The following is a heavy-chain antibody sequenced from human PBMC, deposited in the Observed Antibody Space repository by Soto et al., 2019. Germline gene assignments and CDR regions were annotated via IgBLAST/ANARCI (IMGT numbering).Heavy chain of an antibody. CDR3: ARDKDWAFDY. V-gene: IGHV3-48*04. CDR2: IFATSTTI. D-gene: IGHD3-9*01. CDR1: GFTFSSYS. J-gene: IGHJ4*02. Sequence: EVQLVESGGGLVQPGGSLRLSCVASGFTFSSYSMVWVRQAPGKGLEWISYIFATSTTIYYADSVKGRFTVSRDNTQNSLFLLMNSLRAEDTAIYYCARDKDWAFDYWGQGTVVTVPS.